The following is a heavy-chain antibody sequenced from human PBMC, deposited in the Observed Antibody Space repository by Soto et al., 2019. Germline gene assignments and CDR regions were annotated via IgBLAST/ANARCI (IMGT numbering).Heavy chain of an antibody. Sequence: SETLSLTCTVSGGSISSYYWSWIRQPPGKGLEWIGYIYYSGSTNYNPSLKSRVTISVDTSKNQFSLKLSSVTAADTAVYYCARDPVEDPANPYSSHPAGIYFDIWGQGTMVTVSS. CDR2: IYYSGST. CDR3: ARDPVEDPANPYSSHPAGIYFDI. V-gene: IGHV4-59*01. CDR1: GGSISSYY. D-gene: IGHD6-13*01. J-gene: IGHJ3*02.